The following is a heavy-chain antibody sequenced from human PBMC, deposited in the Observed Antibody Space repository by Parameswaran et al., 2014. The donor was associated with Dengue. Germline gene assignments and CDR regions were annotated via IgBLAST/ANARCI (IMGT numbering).Heavy chain of an antibody. J-gene: IGHJ6*02. Sequence: WVRQAPGQGLEWMGWINAYNVNTNYSQNIQGRVTMTTDTSTSTAYMELRSLRSDDTAVYYCAGHCSITSCYDPDHYYKSAMDVWGQGTTVTVSS. CDR2: INAYNVNT. D-gene: IGHD2-2*01. V-gene: IGHV1-18*01. CDR3: AGHCSITSCYDPDHYYKSAMDV.